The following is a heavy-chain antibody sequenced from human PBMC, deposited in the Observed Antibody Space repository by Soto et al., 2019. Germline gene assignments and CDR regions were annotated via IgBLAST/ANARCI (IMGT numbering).Heavy chain of an antibody. Sequence: SETLSLTCAVSGGSLSTYFGTSTRQPPGMALEWIGEINHLGSINYNPSLKSRVTMSVDTSKNQFSLTLNSVTAADTATYYCARGGISHWAYFYYMDVWDRGTTVTVSS. J-gene: IGHJ6*03. CDR2: INHLGSI. V-gene: IGHV4-34*01. D-gene: IGHD2-21*01. CDR3: ARGGISHWAYFYYMDV. CDR1: GGSLSTYF.